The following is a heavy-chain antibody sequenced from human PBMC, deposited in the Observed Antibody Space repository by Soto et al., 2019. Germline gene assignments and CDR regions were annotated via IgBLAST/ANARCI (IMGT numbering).Heavy chain of an antibody. CDR2: IDHSGST. CDR1: SGSFSSYY. Sequence: SSETLSLTCAVNSGSFSSYYWTWIRQPPGRGLEWIGEIDHSGSTNYNPSLESRVTISIDTAKNRFSLNVTSVTAADTAVYYCVRGLRYSGMDVWGQGTRVTVSS. D-gene: IGHD2-15*01. V-gene: IGHV4-34*01. CDR3: VRGLRYSGMDV. J-gene: IGHJ6*02.